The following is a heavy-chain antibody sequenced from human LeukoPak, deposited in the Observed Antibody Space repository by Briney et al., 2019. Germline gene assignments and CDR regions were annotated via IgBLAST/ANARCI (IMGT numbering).Heavy chain of an antibody. Sequence: PSETLSLTCSVSGGSISGSDYYWPWMRQPPGKELEWIGSMYDGGSTYYDPSFESRVTTSVDTSTDQFSLRLSSATAADTAIYYCARQSGDQSSAWYFDAWGQGTLVTVSS. CDR2: MYDGGST. J-gene: IGHJ4*02. D-gene: IGHD6-19*01. CDR3: ARQSGDQSSAWYFDA. V-gene: IGHV4-39*01. CDR1: GGSISGSDYY.